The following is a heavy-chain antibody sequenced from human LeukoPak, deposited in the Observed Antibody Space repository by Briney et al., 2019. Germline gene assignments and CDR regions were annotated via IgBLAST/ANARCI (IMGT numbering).Heavy chain of an antibody. CDR1: GYSITSGFS. J-gene: IGHJ5*02. CDR2: ISYSGST. D-gene: IGHD3-16*01. CDR3: VREGAVPGIDP. V-gene: IGHV4-38-2*02. Sequence: PSETLSLTCAVSGYSITSGFSWDWIRQPPGKALDWSAAISYSGSTNYQSILQSRLTISRDTSNNEFSLRLPSVTAADTAVYYCVREGAVPGIDPWGQGTLVTVSS.